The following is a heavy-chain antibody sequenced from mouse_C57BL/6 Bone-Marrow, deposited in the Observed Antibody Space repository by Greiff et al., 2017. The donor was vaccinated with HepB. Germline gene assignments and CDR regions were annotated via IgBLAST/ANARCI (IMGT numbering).Heavy chain of an antibody. D-gene: IGHD1-1*01. CDR3: AAYYYGSRMDY. V-gene: IGHV1-19*01. CDR2: INPYNGGT. Sequence: VYVKQSGPVLVKSGASVKMSCKASGYTFTDYYLNWVKQSHGKSLEWIGVINPYNGGTSYNQKFKGKATLTVDNSSSTAYMGLNSLTSEDSAVYYCAAYYYGSRMDYWGQGTAVTGSS. CDR1: GYTFTDYY. J-gene: IGHJ4*01.